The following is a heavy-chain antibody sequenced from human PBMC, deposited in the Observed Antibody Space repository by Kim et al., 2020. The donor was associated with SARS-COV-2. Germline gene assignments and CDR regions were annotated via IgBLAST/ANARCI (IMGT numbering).Heavy chain of an antibody. CDR1: GGSISPYY. D-gene: IGHD4-17*01. J-gene: IGHJ3*02. CDR3: ARLDYGDYDEAFDI. CDR2: IYYSGST. Sequence: SETLSLTCTVSGGSISPYYWSWIRQPPGQQLEWIAYIYYSGSTRYNPSLQSRVTISVDTSKNQLSLKLSSVTAADTAVYYCARLDYGDYDEAFDIWGQGTMVTVSS. V-gene: IGHV4-59*08.